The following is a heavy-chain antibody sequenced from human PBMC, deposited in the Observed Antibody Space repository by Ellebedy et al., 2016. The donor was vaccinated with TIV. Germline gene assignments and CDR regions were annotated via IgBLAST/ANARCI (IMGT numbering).Heavy chain of an antibody. D-gene: IGHD3-10*01. Sequence: PGGSLRLSCAASGFTFSSYAMHWVRQAPGKGLEWVAVISYDGSNKYYADSVKGRFTISRDNSKNTLYLQMNSLRAEDTAVYYCPRVSQVWSGELLTQNYYYGMDVWGQGNTVTVSS. CDR2: ISYDGSNK. CDR3: PRVSQVWSGELLTQNYYYGMDV. V-gene: IGHV3-30-3*01. J-gene: IGHJ6*02. CDR1: GFTFSSYA.